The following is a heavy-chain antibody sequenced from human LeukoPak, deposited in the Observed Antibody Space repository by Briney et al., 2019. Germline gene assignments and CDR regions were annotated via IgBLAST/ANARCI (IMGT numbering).Heavy chain of an antibody. CDR3: ARHWASIVGANHWFDP. D-gene: IGHD1-26*01. V-gene: IGHV4-39*01. CDR1: GGSISSSSYY. Sequence: KSSETLSLTCTVSGGSISSSSYYWGWIRQPPGKGLEWIGSIYYSGSTYYNPSLKSRVTISVDTSKNQFSLKLSSVTAADTAVYYCARHWASIVGANHWFDPWGQGTLVTVSS. CDR2: IYYSGST. J-gene: IGHJ5*02.